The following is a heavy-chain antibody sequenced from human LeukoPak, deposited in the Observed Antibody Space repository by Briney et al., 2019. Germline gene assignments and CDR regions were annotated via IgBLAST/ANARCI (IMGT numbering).Heavy chain of an antibody. CDR3: AKDRETTASGTFDF. Sequence: GGSLRLSCAASGFTFDDYAMDWVRQAPGKGLEWVSLISGDGGTTYYADSVKGRFTISRGSSNNTLYLQMNSLRAEDTGVYFCAKDRETTASGTFDFRGQGTLVTVSS. CDR2: ISGDGGTT. D-gene: IGHD6-13*01. J-gene: IGHJ4*02. V-gene: IGHV3-43*02. CDR1: GFTFDDYA.